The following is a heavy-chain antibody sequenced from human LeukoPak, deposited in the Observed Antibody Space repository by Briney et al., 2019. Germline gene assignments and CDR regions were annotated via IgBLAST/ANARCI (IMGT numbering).Heavy chain of an antibody. CDR1: GFTFRSYG. CDR3: LRYPGQGVRGYYMDV. Sequence: GGSLRLSCVMSGFTFRSYGMHWVRQAPGKGLEWVTLIRSDSSNDYYADSVKGRFTIGRDDSKNTLYLQMNSLRPEDTAVYYCLRYPGQGVRGYYMDVWGKGTTVTVS. V-gene: IGHV3-30*02. CDR2: IRSDSSND. J-gene: IGHJ6*03. D-gene: IGHD2-15*01.